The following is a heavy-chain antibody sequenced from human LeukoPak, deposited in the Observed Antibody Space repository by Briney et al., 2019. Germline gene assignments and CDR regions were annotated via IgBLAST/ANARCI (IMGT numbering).Heavy chain of an antibody. Sequence: SETLSLTCAVYGGSFSDYSWTWIRRPPGKGLEYIGEINPSGGTNHNPSLMSRVSMSVDTSKNQISLRVSSVTAGDTAVYYCARVGYRYSINDWSRIGLGAYPSKYYYYMDVWGKGTTVTVSS. V-gene: IGHV4-34*01. CDR2: INPSGGT. D-gene: IGHD5-18*01. CDR1: GGSFSDYS. CDR3: ARVGYRYSINDWSRIGLGAYPSKYYYYMDV. J-gene: IGHJ6*03.